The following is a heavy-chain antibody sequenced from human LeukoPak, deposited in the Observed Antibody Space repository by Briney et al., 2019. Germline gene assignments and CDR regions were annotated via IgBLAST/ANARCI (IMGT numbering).Heavy chain of an antibody. CDR1: GFTFSNYW. V-gene: IGHV3-7*04. CDR3: ARGYSYGERYFDY. D-gene: IGHD5-18*01. Sequence: GGSLRLSCAASGFTFSNYWMSWVRQAPGKGLEWVANINQDGSEKSYVDSVEGRFTISRDNAKKSLYLHVNSLRAEDTAVYYCARGYSYGERYFDYWGQGTLVTVSS. CDR2: INQDGSEK. J-gene: IGHJ4*02.